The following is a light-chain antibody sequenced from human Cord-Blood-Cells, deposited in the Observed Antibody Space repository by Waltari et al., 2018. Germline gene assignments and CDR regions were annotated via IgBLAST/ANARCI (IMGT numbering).Light chain of an antibody. V-gene: IGLV2-14*01. CDR1: SSDVGGYNY. J-gene: IGLJ1*01. CDR2: EVS. CDR3: SSYTSSSTLV. Sequence: QSALTQPSSVSGSPGKSIPISCTGTSSDVGGYNYVPWYQKHPGKAPKLMIYEVSNRPSGVSNRFSGSKSGNTASLTISGLQAEDEADYYCSSYTSSSTLVFGTGTKVTVL.